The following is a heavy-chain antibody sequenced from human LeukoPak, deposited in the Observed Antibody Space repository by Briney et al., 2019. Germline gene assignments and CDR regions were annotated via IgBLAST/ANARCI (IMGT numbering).Heavy chain of an antibody. D-gene: IGHD3-22*01. CDR2: INPNSGGT. J-gene: IGHJ5*02. CDR1: GYTFTSYG. Sequence: ASVKVSCKASGYTFTSYGISWVRQAPGQGLEWMGWINPNSGGTNYAQKFQGRVTMTRDTSISTAYMELSRLRSDDTAAYFCARDPSSSGHNWFDPWGQGTLVTVSS. CDR3: ARDPSSSGHNWFDP. V-gene: IGHV1-2*02.